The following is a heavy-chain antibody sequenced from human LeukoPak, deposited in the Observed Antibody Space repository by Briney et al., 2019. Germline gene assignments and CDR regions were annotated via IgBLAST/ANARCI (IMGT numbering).Heavy chain of an antibody. V-gene: IGHV4-59*08. D-gene: IGHD1-26*01. CDR1: GGSIRSYY. CDR2: IYYSGST. J-gene: IGHJ4*02. CDR3: ATGSHYFDY. Sequence: PSETLSLTCTVSGGSIRSYYWSWIRQPPGKGLEWIGYIYYSGSTKYNPSLKSRATISEDTSKNQFSLKLSSVTAADTAVYYCATGSHYFDYWGRGTLVTVSS.